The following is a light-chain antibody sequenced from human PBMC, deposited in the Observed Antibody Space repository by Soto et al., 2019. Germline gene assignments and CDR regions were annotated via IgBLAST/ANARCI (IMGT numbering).Light chain of an antibody. V-gene: IGKV1-5*01. Sequence: DVQMTQSPSSLSASVGDRVTITCRASQSINNWLAWYQQKPGKAPKFLIYDASTLETGVPARFSGSGSGTEFTLTISSLQSEDFAVYYCQQYTNWLTFGGGTKVDIK. CDR1: QSINNW. CDR3: QQYTNWLT. J-gene: IGKJ4*01. CDR2: DAS.